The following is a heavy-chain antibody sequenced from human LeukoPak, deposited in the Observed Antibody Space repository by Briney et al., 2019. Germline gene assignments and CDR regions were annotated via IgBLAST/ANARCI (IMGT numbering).Heavy chain of an antibody. D-gene: IGHD6-19*01. Sequence: GGSLRLSCAASGFTFSSYGMHWVRQAPGKGLEWVAFIRYDGSNKYYADSVKGRFTISRDNSKNTLYLQMNGLRAEDTAVYYCAKDGIAVANDAFDIWGQGTMVTVSS. CDR1: GFTFSSYG. J-gene: IGHJ3*02. CDR2: IRYDGSNK. CDR3: AKDGIAVANDAFDI. V-gene: IGHV3-30*02.